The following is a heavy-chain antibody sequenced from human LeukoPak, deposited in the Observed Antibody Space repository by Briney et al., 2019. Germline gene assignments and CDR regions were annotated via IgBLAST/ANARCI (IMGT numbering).Heavy chain of an antibody. Sequence: SETLSLTCTVSGGSISSYYWSWIRQPPGKGLEWSGYIYYSGSTNYNPSLKSRVTISVDTSKNQFSLKLSSVTAADTAVYYCARQLASSDYYYYYMDVWGKGTTVTVSS. CDR2: IYYSGST. D-gene: IGHD6-6*01. CDR3: ARQLASSDYYYYYMDV. CDR1: GGSISSYY. J-gene: IGHJ6*03. V-gene: IGHV4-59*08.